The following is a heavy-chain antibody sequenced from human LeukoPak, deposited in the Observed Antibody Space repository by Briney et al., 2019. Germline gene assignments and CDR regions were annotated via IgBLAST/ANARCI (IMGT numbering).Heavy chain of an antibody. CDR1: GFTFGDSA. J-gene: IGHJ4*02. Sequence: PGGSLRLSCTASGFTFGDSAMSWVRQAPGKGLEWVGFIRSKAYGGTTEYAASVKGRFTISRDDSKNTLYLQMNSLKTEDTAVYYCTTGDYWGQGTLVTVSS. CDR2: IRSKAYGGTT. V-gene: IGHV3-49*04. CDR3: TTGDY.